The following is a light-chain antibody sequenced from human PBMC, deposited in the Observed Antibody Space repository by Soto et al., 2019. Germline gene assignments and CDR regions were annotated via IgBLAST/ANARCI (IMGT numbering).Light chain of an antibody. CDR1: QGIGDD. CDR3: LQHNTYPWT. V-gene: IGKV1-17*01. CDR2: AAS. J-gene: IGKJ1*01. Sequence: DIQMTQSPSSLSASVGDRVIITCRASQGIGDDLGWYQQKPGKAPKLLIYAASSLQSGVPSRSSGSGSGTDFTLTISSLQPDDFACYYCLQHNTYPWTFGPGTKVEVK.